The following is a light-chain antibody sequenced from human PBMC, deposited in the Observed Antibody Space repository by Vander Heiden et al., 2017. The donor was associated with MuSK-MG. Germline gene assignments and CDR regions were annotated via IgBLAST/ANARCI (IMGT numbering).Light chain of an antibody. V-gene: IGLV1-40*01. CDR2: GNS. Sequence: QSVLTQPPSVSGAPGQRVTIACTGSSSNIGAVYDLHWYQQLPGTAPKLLIYGNSNRPAGVPDRFSGSKSGTSASLAITGLQAEDEADYYCQSYDSSLSGPFVVFGGGTKLTVL. J-gene: IGLJ2*01. CDR1: SSNIGAVYD. CDR3: QSYDSSLSGPFVV.